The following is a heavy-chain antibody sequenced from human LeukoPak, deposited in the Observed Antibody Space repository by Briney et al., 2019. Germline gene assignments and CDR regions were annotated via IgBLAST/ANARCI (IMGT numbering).Heavy chain of an antibody. CDR3: AREGSGYHTYYFDY. V-gene: IGHV4-30-4*01. CDR1: GGSISSGDYY. D-gene: IGHD3-22*01. Sequence: PSQTLSLTCTVSGGSISSGDYYWSWIRQPPGKGLEWIGYIYYRGSTYYNPSLKSRVTISVDTSKNQFSLKLSSVTAADTAVYYCAREGSGYHTYYFDYWGQGTLVTVSS. J-gene: IGHJ4*02. CDR2: IYYRGST.